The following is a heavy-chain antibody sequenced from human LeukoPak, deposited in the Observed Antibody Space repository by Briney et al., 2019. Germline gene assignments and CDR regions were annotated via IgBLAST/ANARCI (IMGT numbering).Heavy chain of an antibody. CDR2: IYTSGST. V-gene: IGHV4-61*02. J-gene: IGHJ6*02. CDR3: AREGGSTPKGLYYYGVDV. Sequence: SQTLSLTCTVSGGSISSGSYYWSWIRQPAGKGLEWIGRIYTSGSTNYNPSLKSRVTISVDTSKNQFSLKLSSVTAADTAVYYCAREGGSTPKGLYYYGVDVWGQGTTVTVSS. CDR1: GGSISSGSYY. D-gene: IGHD2-15*01.